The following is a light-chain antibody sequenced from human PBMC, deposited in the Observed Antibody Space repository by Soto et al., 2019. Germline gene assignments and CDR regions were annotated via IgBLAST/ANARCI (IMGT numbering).Light chain of an antibody. CDR3: QVWDATSDHPGV. CDR2: SDS. J-gene: IGLJ1*01. CDR1: NIGTKS. Sequence: SYELAQPPSVSVAPGKTARISCGGNNIGTKSVHWYQQKPGLAPVLVIFSDSDRPSGIPERFSGSDSGNTATLTISRVEAGDEADYYCQVWDATSDHPGVFGTGTQLTVL. V-gene: IGLV3-21*04.